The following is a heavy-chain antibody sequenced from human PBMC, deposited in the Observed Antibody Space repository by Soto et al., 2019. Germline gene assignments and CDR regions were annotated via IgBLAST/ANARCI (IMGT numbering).Heavy chain of an antibody. CDR2: INGGTGQT. V-gene: IGHV1-3*01. D-gene: IGHD1-1*01. CDR1: GYTFTTHA. CDR3: ARGKGMEENYYYYGLDI. J-gene: IGHJ6*02. Sequence: ASVKGSCKAAGYTFTTHAMHWVLHAPGQSLEWMGWINGGTGQTKHSQRFQDRVNITRDTSASTAYMELSSLRSEDTAVYYCARGKGMEENYYYYGLDIWGQGTTVTVSS.